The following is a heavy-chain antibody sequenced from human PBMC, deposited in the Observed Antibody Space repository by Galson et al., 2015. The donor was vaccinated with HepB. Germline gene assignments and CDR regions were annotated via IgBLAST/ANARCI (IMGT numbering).Heavy chain of an antibody. CDR3: ASDGGYYYGAVDY. D-gene: IGHD2-15*01. Sequence: SLRLSCAASGFTFSSFAMHWVRQAAGKGLEWVAVTSFDGNTKYYADSVKGRFTVSRASSENTLYLQMNRLTVDDTAVYYCASDGGYYYGAVDYWGQGTPVPVSS. CDR2: TSFDGNTK. CDR1: GFTFSSFA. J-gene: IGHJ4*02. V-gene: IGHV3-30*04.